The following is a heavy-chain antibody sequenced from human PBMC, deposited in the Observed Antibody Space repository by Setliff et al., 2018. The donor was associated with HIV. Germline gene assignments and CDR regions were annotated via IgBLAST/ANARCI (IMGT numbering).Heavy chain of an antibody. D-gene: IGHD3-10*01. CDR1: GGSFRCSRYY. V-gene: IGHV4-39*01. Sequence: PSETLSLTCTVSGGSFRCSRYYWGWIRQPPGKGLEWIGNIHYGGFFWYSPSLKSRVTISVDTSKNQFSLKLSSVTAADTAVYYCARPALGIGGGSRFDNWGQGTRVTVSS. J-gene: IGHJ4*02. CDR2: IHYGGFF. CDR3: ARPALGIGGGSRFDN.